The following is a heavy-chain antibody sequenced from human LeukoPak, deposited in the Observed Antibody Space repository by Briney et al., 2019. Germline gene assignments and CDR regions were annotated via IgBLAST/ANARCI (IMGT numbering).Heavy chain of an antibody. V-gene: IGHV3-23*01. CDR2: ISGSGGNT. J-gene: IGHJ4*02. D-gene: IGHD6-19*01. CDR3: AKSSSGWYNFDY. Sequence: GGSLRLSCAASGFTFSSYAMSWVRQAPGKGLEWVSAISGSGGNTYYADSVKGRFTISRDNSKNTLYLQMSSLRAEDTAVYYCAKSSSGWYNFDYWGQGTLVTVSS. CDR1: GFTFSSYA.